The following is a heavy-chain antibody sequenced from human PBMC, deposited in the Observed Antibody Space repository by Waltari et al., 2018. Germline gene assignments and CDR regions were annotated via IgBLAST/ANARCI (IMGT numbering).Heavy chain of an antibody. Sequence: EVQLVESGGGLVKPGGSLRLSCAASGFTFSRYSMNSVRQAPGQGLEWVSLISSSTTYIYYADSVKGRFTISRDNAKNSLYLQMNSLRAEDTAVYYCAREFGVAARPGGWFDPWGQGTLVTVSS. CDR3: AREFGVAARPGGWFDP. J-gene: IGHJ5*02. D-gene: IGHD6-6*01. V-gene: IGHV3-21*01. CDR2: ISSSTTYI. CDR1: GFTFSRYS.